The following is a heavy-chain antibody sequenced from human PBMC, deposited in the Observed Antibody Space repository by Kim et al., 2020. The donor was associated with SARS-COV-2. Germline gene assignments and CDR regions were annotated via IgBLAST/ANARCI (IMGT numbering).Heavy chain of an antibody. V-gene: IGHV4-4*02. D-gene: IGHD2-2*01. J-gene: IGHJ4*02. CDR3: ARVGCSRTSCYVFDY. Sequence: SETLSLTCAVYGGSISSSNWWSWVRQPPGKGLEWIGDIHHSGTTNNNPSLKSRVTISVDKSKNQFSLKLSSVTAAETAVYYCARVGCSRTSCYVFDYWGQGTLVTVSS. CDR1: GGSISSSNW. CDR2: IHHSGTT.